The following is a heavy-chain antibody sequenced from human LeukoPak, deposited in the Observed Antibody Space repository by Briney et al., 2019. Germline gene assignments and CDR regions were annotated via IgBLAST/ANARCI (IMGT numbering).Heavy chain of an antibody. V-gene: IGHV3-48*01. CDR2: ISTSGSTL. Sequence: GGSLGLSCAASGITFSSYSMNWVRQAPGKGLEWVSYISTSGSTLHYADSVKGRFTVSRDNANNSLYLQMNSLRAEDTAVYYCAREHGNYLRHWGQGTLVTVSS. D-gene: IGHD1-7*01. CDR1: GITFSSYS. J-gene: IGHJ4*02. CDR3: AREHGNYLRH.